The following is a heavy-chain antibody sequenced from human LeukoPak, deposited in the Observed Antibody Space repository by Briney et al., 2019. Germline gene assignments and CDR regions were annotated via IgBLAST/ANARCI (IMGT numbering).Heavy chain of an antibody. CDR1: GYTFTGYY. CDR2: INPNSGGT. Sequence: GASVKVSCKASGYTFTGYYMHWVRQAPGQGLEWMGWINPNSGGTNYAQKFQGRVTMTRDTSISTAYMELSRLRSDDTAVYYCARDSSDGYYYYMDVWGKGTTVTVSS. CDR3: ARDSSDGYYYYMDV. D-gene: IGHD6-6*01. J-gene: IGHJ6*03. V-gene: IGHV1-2*02.